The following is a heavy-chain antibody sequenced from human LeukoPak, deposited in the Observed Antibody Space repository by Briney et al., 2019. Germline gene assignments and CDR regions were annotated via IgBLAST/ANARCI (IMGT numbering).Heavy chain of an antibody. CDR1: GFTFDDYA. CDR3: AKAYSYNYYAVDV. CDR2: ISWNSGSI. V-gene: IGHV3-9*01. Sequence: GGSLRLSCAASGFTFDDYAMHWVRHVPGKGLEWVSGISWNSGSIGYANSVKGRFTISRDSAKNSLYLQMNSLRAEDTALYYCAKAYSYNYYAVDVWGQGTTVTVSS. J-gene: IGHJ6*02.